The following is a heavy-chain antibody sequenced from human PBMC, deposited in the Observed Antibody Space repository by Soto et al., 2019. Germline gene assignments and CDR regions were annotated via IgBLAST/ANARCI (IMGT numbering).Heavy chain of an antibody. Sequence: KPGGSLRLSCAVSGSIFSDFSMNWVRQAPGKGLEWVASIGSSGGYIFYADSVKGRFTISRDNAKKSLDLQINSLRAEDTAVYYCAREKKHQSLGGRFGMDVWGQGTTVTVSS. J-gene: IGHJ6*02. D-gene: IGHD2-2*01. CDR2: IGSSGGYI. V-gene: IGHV3-21*01. CDR3: AREKKHQSLGGRFGMDV. CDR1: GSIFSDFS.